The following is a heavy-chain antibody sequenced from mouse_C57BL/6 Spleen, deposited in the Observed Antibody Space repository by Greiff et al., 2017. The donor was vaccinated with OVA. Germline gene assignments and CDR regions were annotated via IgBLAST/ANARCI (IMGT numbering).Heavy chain of an antibody. D-gene: IGHD2-1*01. Sequence: EVMLVESGGGLVQPKGSLKLSCAASGFTFNTYAMHWVRQAPGKGLEWVARIRSKSSNYATYYADSVKDRFTISRDDSQSMLYLQMNNLKTEDTAMYYCVRPLWGNYPYYAMDYWGQGTSVTVSS. CDR2: IRSKSSNYAT. J-gene: IGHJ4*01. CDR3: VRPLWGNYPYYAMDY. CDR1: GFTFNTYA. V-gene: IGHV10-3*01.